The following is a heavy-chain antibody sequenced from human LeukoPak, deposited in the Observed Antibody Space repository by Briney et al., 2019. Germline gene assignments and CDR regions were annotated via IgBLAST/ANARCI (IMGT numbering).Heavy chain of an antibody. Sequence: GGSLRLSCAASGFTFSSYTMSWVRQAPGKGLEWVSAISGSGGSTYYADSVKGRFTISRDNSKNTLYLQMNSLRAEDTAVYYCAKPLQFCTNGVCYSRQAFDIWSQGTMVTVSS. CDR3: AKPLQFCTNGVCYSRQAFDI. V-gene: IGHV3-23*01. D-gene: IGHD2-8*01. CDR2: ISGSGGST. CDR1: GFTFSSYT. J-gene: IGHJ3*02.